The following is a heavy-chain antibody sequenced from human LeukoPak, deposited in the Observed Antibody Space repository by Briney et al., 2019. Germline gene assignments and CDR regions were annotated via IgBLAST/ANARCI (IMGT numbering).Heavy chain of an antibody. CDR2: ISGSGGST. V-gene: IGHV3-23*01. CDR3: ARWQQQLVELSDY. CDR1: GFTFSSYA. Sequence: GGSLRLSCAASGFTFSSYAMSWVRQAPGKGLEWVSAISGSGGSTYYADSVKGRFTISRDNSKNTLYLQMNSLRVEDTAVYYCARWQQQLVELSDYWGQGTLVTVSS. D-gene: IGHD6-13*01. J-gene: IGHJ4*02.